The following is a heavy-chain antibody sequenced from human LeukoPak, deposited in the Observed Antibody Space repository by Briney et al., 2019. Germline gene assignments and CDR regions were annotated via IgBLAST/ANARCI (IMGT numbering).Heavy chain of an antibody. CDR2: IKRKTDGGTT. CDR1: GFTFSNAW. V-gene: IGHV3-15*01. Sequence: PGGSLRLSCAASGFTFSNAWMSWVRQDPGKGLEWVGRIKRKTDGGTTDYAAPVKGRFTISRDDSKNMLYLQMNSLKNEDTAVYYCTTDSVTARRDDAFDIWGQGTVTVSS. D-gene: IGHD2-21*02. CDR3: TTDSVTARRDDAFDI. J-gene: IGHJ3*02.